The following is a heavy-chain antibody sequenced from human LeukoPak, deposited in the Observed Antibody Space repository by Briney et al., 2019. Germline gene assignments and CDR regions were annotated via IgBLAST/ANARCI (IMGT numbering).Heavy chain of an antibody. J-gene: IGHJ5*02. CDR1: GGSISSYY. CDR2: IYTSGST. CDR3: YWFDP. V-gene: IGHV4-4*07. D-gene: IGHD3-10*01. Sequence: PSETLSLTCTASGGSISSYYWSWIRQPAGKGLEWIGRIYTSGSTNYNPSLKSRVTMSVDTSKNQFYTAVYYCARDAFILAVWYWFDPWGQGTLVTVSS.